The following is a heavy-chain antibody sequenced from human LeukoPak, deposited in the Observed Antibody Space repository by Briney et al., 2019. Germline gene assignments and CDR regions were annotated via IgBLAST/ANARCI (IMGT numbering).Heavy chain of an antibody. CDR1: GYSFTSYW. V-gene: IGHV5-51*01. Sequence: GESLKISCKGSGYSFTSYWIGWVRQMPGKGLEWMGIIYPGDSDTRYSPSFQGQVTISADKSISTAYLQWSSLKASDTAMYYRARVAVQDIVVVPAAMDYWGQGTLVTVSS. CDR2: IYPGDSDT. CDR3: ARVAVQDIVVVPAAMDY. J-gene: IGHJ4*02. D-gene: IGHD2-2*01.